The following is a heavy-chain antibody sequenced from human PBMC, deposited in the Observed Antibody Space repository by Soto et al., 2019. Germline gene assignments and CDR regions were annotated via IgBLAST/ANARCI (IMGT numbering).Heavy chain of an antibody. D-gene: IGHD3-3*01. CDR1: GFTFSSYW. CDR3: AKALSFTIFGVVPYYYMDV. J-gene: IGHJ6*03. V-gene: IGHV3-7*03. Sequence: PGGPLRLSCAASGFTFSSYWMSWVRQAPGKGLEWVANIKQDGSEKYYVDSVKGRFTISRDNAKNSLYLQMNSLRADDTAVYYCAKALSFTIFGVVPYYYMDVWGKGTTVTVSS. CDR2: IKQDGSEK.